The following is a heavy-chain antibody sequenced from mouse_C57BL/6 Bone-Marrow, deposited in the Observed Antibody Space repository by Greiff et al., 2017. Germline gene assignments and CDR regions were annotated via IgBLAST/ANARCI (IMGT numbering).Heavy chain of an antibody. CDR3: AKGGLRRTFAY. CDR2: IYPGDGDT. Sequence: QVQLKQSGPELVKPGASVKISCKASGYAFSSSWMNWVKQRPGKGLEWIGRIYPGDGDTNYNGKFKGKATLTADKSSSTAYMQLSSLTSEDSAVYFCAKGGLRRTFAYWGQGTLVTVSA. CDR1: GYAFSSSW. D-gene: IGHD2-4*01. J-gene: IGHJ3*01. V-gene: IGHV1-82*01.